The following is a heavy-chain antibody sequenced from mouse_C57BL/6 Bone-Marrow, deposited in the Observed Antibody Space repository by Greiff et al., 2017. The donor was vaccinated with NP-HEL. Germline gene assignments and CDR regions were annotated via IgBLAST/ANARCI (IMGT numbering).Heavy chain of an antibody. CDR2: IHPNSGST. Sequence: QVQLQQPGAELVKPGASVKLSCKASGYTFTSYWMHWVKQRPGQGLEWIGMIHPNSGSTNYNEKFKSKATLTVDKSSSTAYMQLSSLTSEDSAVYYCARRDYYGRGDAMDYWGQGTSVTVSS. CDR3: ARRDYYGRGDAMDY. D-gene: IGHD1-1*01. V-gene: IGHV1-64*01. J-gene: IGHJ4*01. CDR1: GYTFTSYW.